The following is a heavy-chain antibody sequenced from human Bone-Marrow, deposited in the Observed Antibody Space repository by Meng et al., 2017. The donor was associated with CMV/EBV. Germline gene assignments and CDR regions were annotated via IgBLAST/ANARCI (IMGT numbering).Heavy chain of an antibody. Sequence: LRLSCTVSGGSISSGGYYWSWIRQHPGKGLEWIGYIYYSGSTYYNPSLKSRVTISVDTSKNQFSLKLSSVTAADTAVYYCARAREMDSSSPVDYWGQGTLVTVSS. V-gene: IGHV4-31*03. J-gene: IGHJ4*02. CDR1: GGSISSGGYY. CDR2: IYYSGST. CDR3: ARAREMDSSSPVDY. D-gene: IGHD6-6*01.